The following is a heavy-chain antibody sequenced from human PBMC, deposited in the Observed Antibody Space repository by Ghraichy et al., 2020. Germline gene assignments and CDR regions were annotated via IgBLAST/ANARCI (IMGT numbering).Heavy chain of an antibody. J-gene: IGHJ4*02. D-gene: IGHD3-10*01. Sequence: SETLSLTCTVSGGSISSSSYYWGWIRQPPGKGLEWIGSIYYSGSTYYNPSLKSRVTISVDTSKNQFSLKLSSVTAADTAVYYCAVVRGVTFDYWGQGTLVTVSS. CDR2: IYYSGST. CDR1: GGSISSSSYY. CDR3: AVVRGVTFDY. V-gene: IGHV4-39*07.